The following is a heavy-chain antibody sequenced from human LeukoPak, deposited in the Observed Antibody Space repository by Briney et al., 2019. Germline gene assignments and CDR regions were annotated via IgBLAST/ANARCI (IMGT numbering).Heavy chain of an antibody. V-gene: IGHV1-2*02. CDR3: ARGPTSDNYYDSSGYYWGDY. CDR2: INPNSGGT. D-gene: IGHD3-22*01. J-gene: IGHJ4*02. Sequence: ASVKVSCKASGYTFTGYYMHWVRQAPGQGLEWMGWINPNSGGTNYAQKFQGRVTMTRDTSISTAYMELSRLRSDDTAVYYCARGPTSDNYYDSSGYYWGDYWGQGTPVTVSS. CDR1: GYTFTGYY.